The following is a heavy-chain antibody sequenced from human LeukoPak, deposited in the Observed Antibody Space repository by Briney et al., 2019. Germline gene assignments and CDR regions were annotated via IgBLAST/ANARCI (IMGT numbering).Heavy chain of an antibody. V-gene: IGHV5-51*01. D-gene: IGHD3-22*01. Sequence: PGESLKISCKTSGYSFTSYWIGWVRQMPGKGLEWMGIIYPGDSDTRYSPSFQGQVTISADKSISTAYLQWSSLKASDTAMYYCARQYDSSGYYEYYFDYWGQGTLVTVSS. CDR3: ARQYDSSGYYEYYFDY. CDR1: GYSFTSYW. J-gene: IGHJ4*02. CDR2: IYPGDSDT.